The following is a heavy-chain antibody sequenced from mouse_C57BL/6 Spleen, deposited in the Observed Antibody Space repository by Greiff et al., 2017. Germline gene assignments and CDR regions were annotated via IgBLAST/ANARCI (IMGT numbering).Heavy chain of an antibody. CDR2: IYPRSGNT. CDR3: ARRGSKYFYV. CDR1: GYTFTSYG. D-gene: IGHD1-1*01. Sequence: QVQLQQSGAELARPGASVTLSCKASGYTFTSYGISWVKQRTGQGLEWIGEIYPRSGNTYYNEKFKGKATLTADTSSSAAYMELRSLTSEDSAVYFCARRGSKYFYVWGTGTTVTVSS. V-gene: IGHV1-81*01. J-gene: IGHJ1*03.